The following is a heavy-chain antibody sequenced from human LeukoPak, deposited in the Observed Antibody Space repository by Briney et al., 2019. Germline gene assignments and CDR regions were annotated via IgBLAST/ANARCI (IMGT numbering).Heavy chain of an antibody. Sequence: SETLSLTCTVSGGSISSYYWSWIRQPPGKGLEWIGYIYYSGSTNYNPSLKSRVTISVDTSKNQFSLKLSSVTAADTAVYYCARANSGFDYWGQGTLVTVSS. J-gene: IGHJ4*02. D-gene: IGHD1-26*01. CDR1: GGSISSYY. CDR2: IYYSGST. CDR3: ARANSGFDY. V-gene: IGHV4-59*12.